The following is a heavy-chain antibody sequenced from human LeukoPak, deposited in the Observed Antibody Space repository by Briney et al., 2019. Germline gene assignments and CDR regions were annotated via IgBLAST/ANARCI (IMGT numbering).Heavy chain of an antibody. V-gene: IGHV1-18*01. Sequence: GASVKVSRKASGYTFTSYGISWVRQAPGQGLEWMGWISAYNGNTNYAQKLQGRVTMTTDTSTSTAYMELRSLRSDDTAVYYCARVITMVRGVSRDWFDPWGQGTLVTVSS. J-gene: IGHJ5*02. CDR2: ISAYNGNT. CDR1: GYTFTSYG. CDR3: ARVITMVRGVSRDWFDP. D-gene: IGHD3-10*01.